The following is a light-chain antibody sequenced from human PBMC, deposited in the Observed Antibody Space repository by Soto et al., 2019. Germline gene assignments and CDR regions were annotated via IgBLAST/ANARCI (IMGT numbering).Light chain of an antibody. V-gene: IGKV1-33*01. CDR3: QQYDNLPIT. Sequence: DIQMTQSPSSLFASVGDRVTITCQATQDINIYLNWYQQKPGKAPNLLIYDASNLEIGVPSRFSGSGSGTHFTFTISSLQTEDIGTYYCQQYDNLPITFGRGTRLEIK. J-gene: IGKJ5*01. CDR2: DAS. CDR1: QDINIY.